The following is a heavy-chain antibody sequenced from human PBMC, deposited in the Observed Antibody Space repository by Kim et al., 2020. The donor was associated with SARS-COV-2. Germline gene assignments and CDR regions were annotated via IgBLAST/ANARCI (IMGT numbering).Heavy chain of an antibody. CDR3: ARDILGAAAGNTDY. J-gene: IGHJ4*02. D-gene: IGHD6-13*01. Sequence: SETLSLTCTVSGYSISSGYYWGWIRQPPGKGLEWIGSIYHSGSTYYNPSLKSRVTISVDTSKNQFSLKLSSVTAADTAVYYCARDILGAAAGNTDYWGQGTLVTVSS. CDR2: IYHSGST. CDR1: GYSISSGYY. V-gene: IGHV4-38-2*02.